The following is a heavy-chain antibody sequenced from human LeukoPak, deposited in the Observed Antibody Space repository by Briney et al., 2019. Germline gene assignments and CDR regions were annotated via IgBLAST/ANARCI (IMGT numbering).Heavy chain of an antibody. V-gene: IGHV1-8*02. CDR1: GYTFTGYY. CDR3: ARGGYSYGYSSSFDV. J-gene: IGHJ3*01. D-gene: IGHD5-18*01. CDR2: MNPNTGKA. Sequence: ASVKVSCKASGYTFTGYYMHWVRQATGQGLQWRGWMNPNTGKAVYAQSFQGRVTMTRNTSISTAYMELTSLRSDDTAVYYCARGGYSYGYSSSFDVWGHGTMVSVSS.